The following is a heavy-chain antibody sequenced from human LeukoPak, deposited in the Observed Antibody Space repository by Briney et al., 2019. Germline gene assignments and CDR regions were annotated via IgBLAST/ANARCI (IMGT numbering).Heavy chain of an antibody. CDR2: ISSSSSYI. D-gene: IGHD3-3*01. CDR1: GFTFSSYS. CDR3: ARKEWSYDAFDI. Sequence: PGGSLRLSCAASGFTFSSYSMNWVRQAPGKGLEWVSSISSSSSYIYYADSVKGRFTISRDNAKNSLYLQMNSLRAEDTAVYYCARKEWSYDAFDIWGQGTMVPVSS. V-gene: IGHV3-21*01. J-gene: IGHJ3*02.